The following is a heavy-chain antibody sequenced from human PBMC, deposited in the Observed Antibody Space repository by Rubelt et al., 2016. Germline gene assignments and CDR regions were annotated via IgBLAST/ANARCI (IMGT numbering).Heavy chain of an antibody. V-gene: IGHV2-70*01. CDR2: IDWDDDK. J-gene: IGHJ4*02. D-gene: IGHD1-1*01. CDR1: GFSLSTSGMC. CDR3: ARTQTGTGPGY. Sequence: QVTLRESGPALVKPTQTLTLTCTFSGFSLSTSGMCVSWIRQPPGKALEWLALIDWDDDKYYSTSLRTRLTISKDTSKSQMVLTMTDMDAVDTATYYCARTQTGTGPGYWGQGTLVTVSS.